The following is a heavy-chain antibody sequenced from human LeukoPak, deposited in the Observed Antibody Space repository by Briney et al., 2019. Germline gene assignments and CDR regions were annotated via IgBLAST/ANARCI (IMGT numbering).Heavy chain of an antibody. CDR1: GFTFSSYS. CDR2: ISISSSTI. D-gene: IGHD3-22*01. Sequence: GGSLRLSCAASGFTFSSYSMKWVRQAPGKGLEWVSYISISSSTIYYADSVKGRFTISRDNAKNSLYLQMNSLRAEDTAVYYCARAYHYDSGGSLHWGQGTLVTVSS. CDR3: ARAYHYDSGGSLH. J-gene: IGHJ4*02. V-gene: IGHV3-48*04.